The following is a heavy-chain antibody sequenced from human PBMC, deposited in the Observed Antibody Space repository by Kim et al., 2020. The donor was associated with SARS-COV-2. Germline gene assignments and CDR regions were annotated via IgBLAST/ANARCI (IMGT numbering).Heavy chain of an antibody. J-gene: IGHJ6*02. CDR2: ISSSGSNK. D-gene: IGHD4-17*01. V-gene: IGHV3-11*01. Sequence: GGSLRLSCAASGFTFSDYYMHWIRQAPGKGLEWISYISSSGSNKCYADSVKGRFSISRDNAKNSLYLQMNSLRLDDTAVYYCAVRCVWGQGTSVSVS. CDR1: GFTFSDYY. CDR3: AVRCV.